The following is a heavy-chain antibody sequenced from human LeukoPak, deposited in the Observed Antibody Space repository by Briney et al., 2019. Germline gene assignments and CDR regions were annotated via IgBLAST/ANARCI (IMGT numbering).Heavy chain of an antibody. CDR2: ISAYNGNT. Sequence: ASVKVSCKASGGTFSSYAISWVRQAPGQGLEWMGWISAYNGNTNYAQKLQGRVTMTTDTSTSTAYMELRSLRSDDTAVYYCATATAMNMVRGVINLAPYYYGMDVWGQGTTVTVSS. CDR1: GGTFSSYA. CDR3: ATATAMNMVRGVINLAPYYYGMDV. V-gene: IGHV1-18*01. D-gene: IGHD3-10*01. J-gene: IGHJ6*02.